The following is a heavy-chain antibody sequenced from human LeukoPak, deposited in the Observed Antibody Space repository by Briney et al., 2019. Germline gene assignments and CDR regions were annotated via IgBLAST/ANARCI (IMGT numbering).Heavy chain of an antibody. J-gene: IGHJ4*02. CDR1: GFTYDDYA. Sequence: GGSLRLSCIASGFTYDDYAMHWVRQPPGKGLEWVAGINWNGLSIGYADSVKGRFTISRDNAKNSLYLQMNSLRAEDTALYYCAKAARGLYSSSDYWGQGTLVTVSS. CDR2: INWNGLSI. D-gene: IGHD6-19*01. V-gene: IGHV3-9*01. CDR3: AKAARGLYSSSDY.